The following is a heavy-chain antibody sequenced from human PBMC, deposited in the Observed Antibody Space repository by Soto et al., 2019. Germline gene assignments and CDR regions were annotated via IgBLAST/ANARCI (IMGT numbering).Heavy chain of an antibody. V-gene: IGHV1-8*01. D-gene: IGHD5-12*01. CDR1: AYTFTSYD. CDR2: MNPNSGNT. J-gene: IGHJ6*03. Sequence: ASVKVYCKASAYTFTSYDINWVRQATGQGLEWMGSMNPNSGNTGSAQKLQGRVTMTRNTSISTAYMELSSRRSEDTAVYYCARGLFVSGYPYMDVWGKGTTVTVSS. CDR3: ARGLFVSGYPYMDV.